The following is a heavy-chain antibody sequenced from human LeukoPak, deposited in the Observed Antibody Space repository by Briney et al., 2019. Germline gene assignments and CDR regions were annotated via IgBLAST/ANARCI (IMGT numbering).Heavy chain of an antibody. V-gene: IGHV3-33*01. CDR1: GFTFSSYG. D-gene: IGHD3-22*01. CDR2: IRYDGSNK. CDR3: ARDGDYYDSSGYYNY. Sequence: GRSLRLSCAASGFTFSSYGMHWVRQAPGKGLEWVAVIRYDGSNKYYADSVKGRFTISRDNSKNTLYLQMNSLRAEDTAVYYCARDGDYYDSSGYYNYWGQGTLVTVSS. J-gene: IGHJ4*02.